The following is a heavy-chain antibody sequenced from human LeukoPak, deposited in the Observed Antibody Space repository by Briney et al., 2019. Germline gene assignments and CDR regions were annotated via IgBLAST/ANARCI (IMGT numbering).Heavy chain of an antibody. CDR3: ARRIAAAGTYAFDI. J-gene: IGHJ3*02. D-gene: IGHD6-13*01. V-gene: IGHV3-23*01. CDR2: ISGSGGGT. CDR1: GFTFSNYA. Sequence: PGGSLRLSCAASGFTFSNYAMSWVRQAPGKGLEWVSAISGSGGGTFYADSVKGRFTISRDNSKNTLYLQMNSLRAEDTAVYYCARRIAAAGTYAFDIWGQGTMVTVSS.